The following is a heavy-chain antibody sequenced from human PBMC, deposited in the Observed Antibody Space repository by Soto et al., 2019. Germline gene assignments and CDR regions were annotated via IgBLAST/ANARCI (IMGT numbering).Heavy chain of an antibody. J-gene: IGHJ4*02. D-gene: IGHD6-19*01. V-gene: IGHV3-30-3*01. CDR1: GFTFRIYT. Sequence: GGSLRLSCAASGFTFRIYTMHWVRQAPGKGLEWVSVISYDGDSIFYTDSVKGRFTISRDNSKNTLYLQMNSLRAEDTAVYYCAAAEQWLAEPFDYWGQGTLVTVSS. CDR2: ISYDGDSI. CDR3: AAAEQWLAEPFDY.